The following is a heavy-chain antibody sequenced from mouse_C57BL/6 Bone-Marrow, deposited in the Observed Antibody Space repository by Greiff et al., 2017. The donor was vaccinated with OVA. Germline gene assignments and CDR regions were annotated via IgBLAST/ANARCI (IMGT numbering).Heavy chain of an antibody. CDR1: GYTFTSYG. CDR3: ARSAYYRSAS. V-gene: IGHV1-81*01. Sequence: LLESGAELARPGASVKLSCKASGYTFTSYGISWVKQRTGQGLEWIGEIYPRSGNTYYNEKFKGKATLTADKSSSTAYMELRILTSASSAVYFCARSAYYRSASWGQGTLVTVSA. J-gene: IGHJ3*01. D-gene: IGHD2-10*01. CDR2: IYPRSGNT.